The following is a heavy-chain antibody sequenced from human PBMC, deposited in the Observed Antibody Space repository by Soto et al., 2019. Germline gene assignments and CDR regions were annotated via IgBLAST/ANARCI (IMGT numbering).Heavy chain of an antibody. J-gene: IGHJ4*02. CDR2: IYYSGST. V-gene: IGHV4-39*01. CDR3: ARTGVVAAGGTRRYLDY. Sequence: QLQLQESGPGLVKPSETLSLTCTVSGGSISSSSYYWGWIRQPPGKGLEWIGSIYYSGSTYYNPSLKSRVTISVDTSKNQFSLKLSSVTAADTAVYYCARTGVVAAGGTRRYLDYWGQGTLVTVSS. CDR1: GGSISSSSYY. D-gene: IGHD6-13*01.